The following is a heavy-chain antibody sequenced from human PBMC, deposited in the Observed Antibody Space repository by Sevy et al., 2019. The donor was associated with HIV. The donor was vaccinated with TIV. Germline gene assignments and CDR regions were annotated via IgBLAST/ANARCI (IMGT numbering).Heavy chain of an antibody. Sequence: GGSLRLSCAASGFTFSSYSMNWVRQAPGKGLEWVSSISSSSSYINYADSVKGRVTISRDNAKNSLYLQMNGLRAEDTAVYYCASPLDTAMVTGYWGKGTLVTVSS. CDR1: GFTFSSYS. CDR3: ASPLDTAMVTGY. D-gene: IGHD5-18*01. V-gene: IGHV3-21*01. J-gene: IGHJ4*02. CDR2: ISSSSSYI.